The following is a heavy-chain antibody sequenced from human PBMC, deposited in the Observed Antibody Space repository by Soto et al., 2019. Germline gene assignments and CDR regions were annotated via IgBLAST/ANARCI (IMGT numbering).Heavy chain of an antibody. J-gene: IGHJ6*02. D-gene: IGHD1-1*01. CDR3: ARVTPGNNLYYFSGLDF. V-gene: IGHV3-30-3*01. CDR1: GFTFDTYG. Sequence: PGGSLRLSCVASGFTFDTYGIHWVRQAPGKXLQWVALTSYEGSNTYYADSVRGRFTISRDNSKNTLYLQMNTLRPEDTGLYYCARVTPGNNLYYFSGLDFWGQGTSVTVSS. CDR2: TSYEGSNT.